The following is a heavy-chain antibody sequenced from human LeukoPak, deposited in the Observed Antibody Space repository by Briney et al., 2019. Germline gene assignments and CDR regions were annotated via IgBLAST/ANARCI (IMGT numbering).Heavy chain of an antibody. D-gene: IGHD2-2*01. J-gene: IGHJ5*02. CDR1: GGPISSYY. CDR3: ARENYCSSTSCYVSSWFDP. Sequence: PSETLSLTCTVSGGPISSYYWSWIRQPPGKGLEWIGYIYTSGSTNYNPSLKSRVTISVDTSKNQFSLKLSSVTAADTAVYYCARENYCSSTSCYVSSWFDPWGQGTLVTVSS. V-gene: IGHV4-4*09. CDR2: IYTSGST.